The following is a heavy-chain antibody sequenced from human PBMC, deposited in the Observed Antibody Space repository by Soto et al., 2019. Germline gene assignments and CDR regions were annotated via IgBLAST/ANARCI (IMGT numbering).Heavy chain of an antibody. V-gene: IGHV3-9*01. CDR2: ISWNSGSI. J-gene: IGHJ4*02. CDR1: GFTFDDYA. CDR3: AKAGSSGGTGGYYFDY. D-gene: IGHD2-15*01. Sequence: EVQLVESGGGLVQPGRSLRLSCAASGFTFDDYAMHWVRQAPGKGLEWVSGISWNSGSIGYADSVKGRFTISRDNAKNSLYLQMNSLRAGDTALYYCAKAGSSGGTGGYYFDYWGQGTLVTVSS.